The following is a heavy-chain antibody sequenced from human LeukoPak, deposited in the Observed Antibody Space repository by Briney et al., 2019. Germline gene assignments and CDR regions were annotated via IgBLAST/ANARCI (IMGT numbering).Heavy chain of an antibody. J-gene: IGHJ4*02. CDR3: ARVGRGGYVSY. D-gene: IGHD5-24*01. CDR1: GFTFSSYS. CDR2: ISISSTYI. Sequence: PGGSLRLSCAASGFTFSSYSMNWVRQAPGKGVELVSSISISSTYIYYAHSLKRRFTISRDNAKNSLYLQMHSLRAEDTAVYYCARVGRGGYVSYWGQGTLVTVSS. V-gene: IGHV3-21*01.